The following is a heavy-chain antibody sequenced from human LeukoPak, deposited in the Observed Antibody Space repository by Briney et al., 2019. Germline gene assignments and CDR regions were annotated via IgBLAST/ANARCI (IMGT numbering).Heavy chain of an antibody. V-gene: IGHV3-7*01. D-gene: IGHD3-10*01. J-gene: IGHJ4*02. CDR2: IKQDGSEK. Sequence: GGSLRLSCAASGFTFSSYWMSWVRQAPGKGLEWVANIKQDGSEKYYVDSVKGRFTISRDNSKNTLYLQMNSLRAEDTAVYYCARGHSVLLWFGELLYPDYWGQGTLVTVSS. CDR3: ARGHSVLLWFGELLYPDY. CDR1: GFTFSSYW.